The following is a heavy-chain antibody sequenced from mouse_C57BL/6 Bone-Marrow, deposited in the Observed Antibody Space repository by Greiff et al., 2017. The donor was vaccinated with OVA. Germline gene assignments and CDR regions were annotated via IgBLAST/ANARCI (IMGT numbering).Heavy chain of an antibody. CDR1: GFTFSDFY. D-gene: IGHD1-1*01. CDR2: SRNKANDYTT. J-gene: IGHJ1*03. CDR3: ARSSCYYYGSRWYFDV. V-gene: IGHV7-1*01. Sequence: EVMLVESGGGLVQSGRSLRLSCATSGFTFSDFYMEWVRQAPGKGLEWIAASRNKANDYTTEYSASVKGRFIVSRDTSQSILYLQMNALRAEDTAIYYCARSSCYYYGSRWYFDVWGTGTTVTVSS.